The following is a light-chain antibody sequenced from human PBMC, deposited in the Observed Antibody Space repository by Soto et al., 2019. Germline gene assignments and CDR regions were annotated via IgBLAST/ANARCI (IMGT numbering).Light chain of an antibody. Sequence: EIVLTQSPGTLSLSPGERATLSCRASQNVDTKYLAWYQFKPGQAPRIIIFGASTKATDMPGRFSGRGSGTEFTLTINNLQSEDFAVYYCQQYRNWPRTFGQGTKVEIK. CDR1: QNVDTKY. CDR2: GAS. J-gene: IGKJ1*01. CDR3: QQYRNWPRT. V-gene: IGKV3-15*01.